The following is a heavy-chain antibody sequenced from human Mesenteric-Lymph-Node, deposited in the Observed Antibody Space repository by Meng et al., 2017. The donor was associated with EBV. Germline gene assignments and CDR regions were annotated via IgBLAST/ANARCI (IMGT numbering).Heavy chain of an antibody. J-gene: IGHJ4*02. D-gene: IGHD3-10*01. CDR2: INHGGST. CDR3: VRCGAVTLVQGGPDH. CDR1: GGALSGYY. V-gene: IGHV4-34*01. Sequence: QGEEQQVGGELFRPSETLSLNVGGYGGALSGYYWNWIRQPPGKGLEGIGDINHGGSTSYNPSLKSRVTISVDTSKNEFSLKMTSVTAADTAVYYCVRCGAVTLVQGGPDHWGQGTLVTVSS.